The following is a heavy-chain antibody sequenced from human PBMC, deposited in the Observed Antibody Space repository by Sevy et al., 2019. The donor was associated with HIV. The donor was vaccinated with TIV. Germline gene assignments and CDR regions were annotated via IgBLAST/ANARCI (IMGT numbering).Heavy chain of an antibody. D-gene: IGHD1-1*01. Sequence: GGSLRLSCAASGFTFSNYAMHWVRQTPGKGLEWLAVISYDVINKYYADSVKGRFTISRDNSKNTLYLQMNSLTTEDTAVYYCARLPPTRAFDISGQGTMVTVSS. V-gene: IGHV3-30*04. CDR2: ISYDVINK. CDR3: ARLPPTRAFDI. J-gene: IGHJ3*02. CDR1: GFTFSNYA.